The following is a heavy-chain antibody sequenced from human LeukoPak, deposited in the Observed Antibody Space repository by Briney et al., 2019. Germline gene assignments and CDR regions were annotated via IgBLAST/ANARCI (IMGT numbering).Heavy chain of an antibody. CDR2: ISYDGSNK. V-gene: IGHV3-30*03. J-gene: IGHJ4*02. Sequence: PGGSLRLSCAASGLTFSSYGMHWVRQAPGKGLEWVAVISYDGSNKYYADSVKGRFTISRDNSKNTLYPQMNSLRAEDTAVYYCASSYSSSWYCNYWGQGTLVTVSS. CDR1: GLTFSSYG. CDR3: ASSYSSSWYCNY. D-gene: IGHD6-13*01.